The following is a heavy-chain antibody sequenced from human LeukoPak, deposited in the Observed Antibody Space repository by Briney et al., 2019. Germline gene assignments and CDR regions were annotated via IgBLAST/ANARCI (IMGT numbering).Heavy chain of an antibody. D-gene: IGHD3-9*01. CDR1: GGSFSGYY. Sequence: SETLSLTCAVYGGSFSGYYWSWIRQPPGKGLEWIGEINHSGSTNCNPSLKSRVTISVDTSKNQFSLKLSSVTAADTAVYYCARDGWDYDILTGYEVGYGMDVWGKGTTVTVSS. CDR2: INHSGST. J-gene: IGHJ6*04. V-gene: IGHV4-34*01. CDR3: ARDGWDYDILTGYEVGYGMDV.